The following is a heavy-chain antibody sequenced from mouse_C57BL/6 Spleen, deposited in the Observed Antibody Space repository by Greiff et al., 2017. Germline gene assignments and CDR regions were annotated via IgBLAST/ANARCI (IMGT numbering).Heavy chain of an antibody. D-gene: IGHD1-1*01. CDR3: ARHPLYYGSSPDYFDY. CDR1: GYTFTEYT. CDR2: FYPGIGSI. Sequence: QVQLKQSGAELVKPGASVKLSCKASGYTFTEYTIHWVKQRSGQGLEWIGWFYPGIGSIKYNEKFKDKATLTADKSSSTVYMELSRLTSEDSAVYFCARHPLYYGSSPDYFDYWGQGTTLTVSS. J-gene: IGHJ2*01. V-gene: IGHV1-62-2*01.